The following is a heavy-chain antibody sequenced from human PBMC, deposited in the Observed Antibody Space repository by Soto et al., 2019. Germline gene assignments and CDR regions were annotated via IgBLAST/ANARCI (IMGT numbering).Heavy chain of an antibody. CDR3: ANIVTFDNRVYDFEF. Sequence: QITLKESGPTLVKPTQTLTLTCTFSGFSLSTHTVGVAWIRQPPGKALERLALIYWDEDKRYTPSLESTLTITQDTSKYQVALTMTNMDPVDTATYYSANIVTFDNRVYDFEFWGQAILVTVPS. D-gene: IGHD3-9*01. V-gene: IGHV2-5*02. CDR1: GFSLSTHTVG. CDR2: IYWDEDK. J-gene: IGHJ4*02.